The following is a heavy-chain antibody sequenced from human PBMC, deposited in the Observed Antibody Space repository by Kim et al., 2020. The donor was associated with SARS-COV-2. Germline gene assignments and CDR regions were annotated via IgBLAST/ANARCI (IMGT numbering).Heavy chain of an antibody. CDR3: ARAVSLSAFDI. V-gene: IGHV4-34*01. J-gene: IGHJ3*02. Sequence: NHNQSLKSRVTISVDTAKNQFSLKLSSVTAADTAVYYCARAVSLSAFDIWGQGTMVTVSS.